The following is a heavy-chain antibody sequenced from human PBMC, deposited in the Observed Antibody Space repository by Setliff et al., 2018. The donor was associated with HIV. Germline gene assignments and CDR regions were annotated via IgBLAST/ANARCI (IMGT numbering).Heavy chain of an antibody. CDR2: IRYDGSDQ. V-gene: IGHV3-30*02. CDR3: AREELYSSGWIRGGFDY. J-gene: IGHJ4*02. Sequence: GGSLRLSCVASGFAFNTYGMHWVRQAPGKGPEWVAFIRYDGSDQYYADFVKGRFKISRDDSKNTLHLQMNSLRAEDTAVYYCAREELYSSGWIRGGFDYWGQGTLVTVSS. D-gene: IGHD6-19*01. CDR1: GFAFNTYG.